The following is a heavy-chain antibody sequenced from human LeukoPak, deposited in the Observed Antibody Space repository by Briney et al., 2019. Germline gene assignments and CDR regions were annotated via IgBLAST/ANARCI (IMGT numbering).Heavy chain of an antibody. Sequence: SETLSLTCAVYGGSFSGYYWSRIRQPPGKGLEWIGYIYYSGSTNYNPSLKSRVTISVDTSKNQFSLKLSSVTAADTAVYYCARLRIAARPGAFDIWGQGTMVTVSS. CDR2: IYYSGST. V-gene: IGHV4-59*01. J-gene: IGHJ3*02. CDR1: GGSFSGYY. CDR3: ARLRIAARPGAFDI. D-gene: IGHD6-6*01.